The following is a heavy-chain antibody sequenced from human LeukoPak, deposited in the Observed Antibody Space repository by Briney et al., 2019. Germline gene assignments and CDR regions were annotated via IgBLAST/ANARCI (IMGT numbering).Heavy chain of an antibody. V-gene: IGHV3-7*01. CDR2: IKQDGSEK. Sequence: PGGSLRLSCAASGFTFSSYWMSWVRQAPGKGLELVANIKQDGSEKYYVDSVKGRFTISRDNAKNSLYLQMNSLRAEDTAVYYCARDRADPDYGDYVFAYWGQGTLVTVSS. J-gene: IGHJ4*02. CDR1: GFTFSSYW. D-gene: IGHD4-17*01. CDR3: ARDRADPDYGDYVFAY.